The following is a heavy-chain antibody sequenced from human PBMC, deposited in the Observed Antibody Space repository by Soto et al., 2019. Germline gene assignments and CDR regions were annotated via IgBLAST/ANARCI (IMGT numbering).Heavy chain of an antibody. Sequence: QVQLVESGGGVVQPGRSLRLSCAASGFTFSSYGMHWVRQAPGKGLEWVAVISYDGSNKYYADSVKGRFTISRDNSKNTLYLQMNSLRAEDMAVYYCAKDADRVPPTGYSSGQFDYWGQGTLVTVSS. V-gene: IGHV3-30*18. D-gene: IGHD6-19*01. CDR1: GFTFSSYG. J-gene: IGHJ4*02. CDR3: AKDADRVPPTGYSSGQFDY. CDR2: ISYDGSNK.